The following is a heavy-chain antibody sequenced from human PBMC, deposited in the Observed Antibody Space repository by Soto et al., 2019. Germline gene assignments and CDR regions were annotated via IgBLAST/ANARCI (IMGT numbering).Heavy chain of an antibody. CDR1: GFTFSGYG. J-gene: IGHJ4*02. CDR3: ATMAIGGDTAMVGSDY. V-gene: IGHV3-30*03. CDR2: ISYDGSNK. Sequence: GGSLRLSCAASGFTFSGYGMHWVRQAPGKGLEWVAVISYDGSNKYYADSVKGRFTISRDNSKNTLYLQMNSLRAEDTAVYYCATMAIGGDTAMVGSDYWGQGTLVTVSS. D-gene: IGHD5-18*01.